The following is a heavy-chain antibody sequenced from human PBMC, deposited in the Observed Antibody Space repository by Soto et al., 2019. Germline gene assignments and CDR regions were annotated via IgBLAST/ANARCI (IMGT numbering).Heavy chain of an antibody. J-gene: IGHJ6*02. CDR2: ISYNGDNQ. CDR3: ARNSRVFGYQAGMDV. D-gene: IGHD3-16*02. V-gene: IGHV3-30*03. CDR1: VFTCNSYN. Sequence: QAQLVESGGDVVQPGRSLSLSCAAAVFTCNSYNMHWVRQAPGKGPEWVAVISYNGDNQYYLDSVKGRFTISRDNTNKRLYLEMNSLRPEDTAVYFCARNSRVFGYQAGMDVGGQGTKVSVSS.